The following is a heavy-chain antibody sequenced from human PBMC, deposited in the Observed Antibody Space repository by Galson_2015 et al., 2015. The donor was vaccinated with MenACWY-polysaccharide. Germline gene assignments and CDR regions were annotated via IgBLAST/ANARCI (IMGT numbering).Heavy chain of an antibody. CDR1: GYTFIAYY. D-gene: IGHD1-1*01. CDR3: ARGGSPPDQRTFDY. V-gene: IGHV1-46*01. Sequence: SVKVSCKASGYTFIAYYMNWVRQAPGQGLEWMGIINPSGGSTTSAQKFQGRVTMTRDTSMTTVYMELSSLRSEDTAVYYCARGGSPPDQRTFDYWGQGTLVTVSS. J-gene: IGHJ4*02. CDR2: INPSGGST.